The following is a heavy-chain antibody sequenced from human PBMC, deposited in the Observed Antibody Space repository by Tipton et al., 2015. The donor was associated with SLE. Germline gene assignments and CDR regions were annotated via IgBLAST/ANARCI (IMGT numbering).Heavy chain of an antibody. J-gene: IGHJ5*02. V-gene: IGHV4-34*01. CDR3: ARYHGDGRWFDP. CDR2: ISHTGST. CDR1: GGSFSAYY. D-gene: IGHD2-21*01. Sequence: TLSLTCDVNGGSFSAYYWSWIRQPPGKGLEWIGEISHTGSTNFNPSLKSRVAISADTSKRQLSLKLSSVTAADTAVYYCARYHGDGRWFDPWGQGTLVTVSS.